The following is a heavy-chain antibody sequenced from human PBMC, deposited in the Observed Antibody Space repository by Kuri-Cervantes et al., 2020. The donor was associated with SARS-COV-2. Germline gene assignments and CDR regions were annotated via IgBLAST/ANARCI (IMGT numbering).Heavy chain of an antibody. CDR2: IYHSGST. CDR3: ARGVRLLWFGVSHNWFDP. D-gene: IGHD3-10*01. CDR1: GGSVTSYY. V-gene: IGHV4-39*07. J-gene: IGHJ5*02. Sequence: GSLRLSCTVSGGSVTSYYWGWIRQPPGKGLEWIGSIYHSGSTYYNPSLKSRVTISVDTSKNQFSLKLSSVTAADTAVYYCARGVRLLWFGVSHNWFDPWGQGTLVTVSS.